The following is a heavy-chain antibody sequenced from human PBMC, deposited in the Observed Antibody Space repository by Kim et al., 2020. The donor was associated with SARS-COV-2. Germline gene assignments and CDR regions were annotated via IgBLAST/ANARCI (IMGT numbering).Heavy chain of an antibody. D-gene: IGHD4-4*01. CDR3: AKDRGDYNNYGFDY. CDR1: GFTFSNYP. V-gene: IGHV3-33*06. CDR2: IWSDGTDK. Sequence: GGSLRLSCTASGFTFSNYPMHWVRQAPGKGLEWVALIWSDGTDKYYAHSVRGRFTISRDNSKSTVDLQMNSLRAEDTAVYYCAKDRGDYNNYGFDYWGQGTLVTVSS. J-gene: IGHJ4*02.